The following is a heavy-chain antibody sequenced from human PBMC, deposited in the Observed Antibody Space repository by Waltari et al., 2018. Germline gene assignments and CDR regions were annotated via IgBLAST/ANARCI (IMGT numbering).Heavy chain of an antibody. V-gene: IGHV3-9*03. CDR3: AKGALGSGYYLDY. D-gene: IGHD3-22*01. Sequence: EVQLSEHGGGLVQPGGSLTLSCAACGFPFCRFSMSWVGRAPGKGLEWVSGISLNSCSIGYADSVKGRVTISRDNAKNSLYLQMNSLRAEDMALYYGAKGALGSGYYLDYWGQGTLVTVSS. J-gene: IGHJ4*02. CDR1: GFPFCRFS. CDR2: ISLNSCSI.